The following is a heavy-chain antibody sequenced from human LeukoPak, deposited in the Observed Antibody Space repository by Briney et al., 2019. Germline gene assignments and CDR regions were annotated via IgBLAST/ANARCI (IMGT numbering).Heavy chain of an antibody. CDR3: AREAHYYDSSGYYRVDYFDY. D-gene: IGHD3-22*01. CDR2: IYYSGST. J-gene: IGHJ4*02. CDR1: GGSVSSGSYY. Sequence: PSETLSLTCTVSGGSVSSGSYYWSWIRQPPGKGLAWIGYIYYSGSTNYNPSLKSRVTISVDTSKNQFSLKLSSVTAADTAVYYCAREAHYYDSSGYYRVDYFDYWGQGTLVTVSS. V-gene: IGHV4-61*01.